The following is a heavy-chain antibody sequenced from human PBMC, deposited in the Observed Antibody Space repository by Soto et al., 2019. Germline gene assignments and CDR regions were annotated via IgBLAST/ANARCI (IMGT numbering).Heavy chain of an antibody. Sequence: GASVKVSCKASGGTFSSYAISWVRQAPGQGLEWMGGIIPIFGTANYAQKFQGRVTITADESTSTAYMELSSLRSEDTAVYYCARAVKMVVPAAANWFDPWGQGTLVTV. CDR1: GGTFSSYA. J-gene: IGHJ5*02. D-gene: IGHD2-2*01. CDR3: ARAVKMVVPAAANWFDP. V-gene: IGHV1-69*13. CDR2: IIPIFGTA.